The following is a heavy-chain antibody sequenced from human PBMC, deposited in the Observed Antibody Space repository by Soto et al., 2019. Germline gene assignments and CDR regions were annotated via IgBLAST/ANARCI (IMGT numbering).Heavy chain of an antibody. CDR1: GVSITSYY. CDR2: ISYSGNT. J-gene: IGHJ4*02. CDR3: ATSSGPQSPIGDH. D-gene: IGHD6-19*01. V-gene: IGHV4-59*08. Sequence: QVQLQESGPGLVKPSETLSLTCTVSGVSITSYYWSWIRQSPGKGLEWIGFISYSGNTNYNPSLMSRVIISRDTSRNEFSLRLTSVTAAATAVYYYATSSGPQSPIGDHWGQGTLVTVSS.